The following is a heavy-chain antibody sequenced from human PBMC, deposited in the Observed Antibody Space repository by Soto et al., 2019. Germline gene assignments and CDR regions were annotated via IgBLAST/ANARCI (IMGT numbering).Heavy chain of an antibody. CDR1: GFSFSTYA. V-gene: IGHV3-23*01. D-gene: IGHD2-2*01. CDR2: IGGSGGGT. Sequence: EVQLLESGGGLVQPGGSLRLSCAASGFSFSTYAMSWVRQAPGKGLEWVSGIGGSGGGTNYADSVKGRFIISRDNSKNALYLQMGSVRAEDTAVYYCAKTLGYCTSATCYGGWYFGYWGQGTLVTVSS. CDR3: AKTLGYCTSATCYGGWYFGY. J-gene: IGHJ4*02.